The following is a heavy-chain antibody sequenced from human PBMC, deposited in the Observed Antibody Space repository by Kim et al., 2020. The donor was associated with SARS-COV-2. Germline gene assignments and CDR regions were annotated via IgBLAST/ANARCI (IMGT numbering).Heavy chain of an antibody. V-gene: IGHV1-18*01. D-gene: IGHD6-13*01. J-gene: IGHJ4*02. CDR2: ISAYNGNT. CDR1: GYTFTSYG. Sequence: ASVKVSCKASGYTFTSYGISWVRQAPGQGLEWMGWISAYNGNTNYAQKLQGRVTMTTDTSTSTAYMELRSLRSDDTAVYYCARESAYSSSWFDYFDYWGQGTLVTVSS. CDR3: ARESAYSSSWFDYFDY.